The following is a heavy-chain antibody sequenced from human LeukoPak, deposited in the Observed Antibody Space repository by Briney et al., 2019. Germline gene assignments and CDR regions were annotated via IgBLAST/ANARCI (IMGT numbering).Heavy chain of an antibody. CDR3: ARAITMADFDY. Sequence: PGGSLRLSCAASGFTFGRYWMSWVRQAPGKGLEWVAIIKEDGGERHYVDSVRGRFTISRDNAKNSLFLQMNSLRADDTAVYYCARAITMADFDYWGQGTLVTVSS. V-gene: IGHV3-7*01. CDR1: GFTFGRYW. J-gene: IGHJ4*02. D-gene: IGHD3-10*01. CDR2: IKEDGGER.